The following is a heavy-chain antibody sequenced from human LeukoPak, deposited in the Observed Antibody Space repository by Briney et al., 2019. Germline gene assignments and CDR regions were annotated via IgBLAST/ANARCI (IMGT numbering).Heavy chain of an antibody. D-gene: IGHD1-1*01. CDR1: GSTFSSYW. CDR3: AGETGKRGMDV. Sequence: GGSLRLSCAASGSTFSSYWMHWVRQAPGKGLVWVSRINSDGSSTSYADSVKGRFTISRDNAKNTLYLQMNSLRAEDTAVYYCAGETGKRGMDVWGQGTTVTVSS. J-gene: IGHJ6*02. V-gene: IGHV3-74*01. CDR2: INSDGSST.